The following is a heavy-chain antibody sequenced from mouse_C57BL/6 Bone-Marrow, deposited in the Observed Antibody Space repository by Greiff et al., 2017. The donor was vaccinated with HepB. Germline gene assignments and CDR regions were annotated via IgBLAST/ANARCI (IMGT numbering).Heavy chain of an antibody. D-gene: IGHD2-5*01. CDR3: ARRDSKDYFDD. Sequence: QVQLQQPGAELVMPGASVKLSCKASGYTFTSYWMHWVKQRPGQGLEWIGEIDPSDSYTNYNQKFKGKSTLTVDKSSSTAYMQLSSLTSEDSAVYYWARRDSKDYFDDGGQGTTLTVSS. CDR1: GYTFTSYW. J-gene: IGHJ2*01. V-gene: IGHV1-69*01. CDR2: IDPSDSYT.